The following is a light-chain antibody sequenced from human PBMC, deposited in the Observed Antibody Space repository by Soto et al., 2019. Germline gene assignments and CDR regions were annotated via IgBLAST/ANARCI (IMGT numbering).Light chain of an antibody. CDR3: QSYDSSLSGSWV. J-gene: IGLJ3*02. V-gene: IGLV1-47*01. CDR1: GSNVGTNY. Sequence: QSVLTQPPSASGTPGQRVTISCSGSGSNVGTNYVYWYQSLPGAAPKLLLYNSDKRPSGVPDRFSGSKSGTSASLAISGLRSEDEADYYCQSYDSSLSGSWVFGGGTQLTVL. CDR2: NSD.